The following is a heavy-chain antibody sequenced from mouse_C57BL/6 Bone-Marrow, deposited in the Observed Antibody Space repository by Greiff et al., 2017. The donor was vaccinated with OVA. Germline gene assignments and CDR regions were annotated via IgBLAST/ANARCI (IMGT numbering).Heavy chain of an antibody. CDR1: GFTFSSYA. J-gene: IGHJ1*03. Sequence: EVMLVESGGGLVKPGGSLKLSCAASGFTFSSYAMSWVRQTPEKRLEWVATISDGGSYTYYPDNVKGRFTISRDNAKNNLYLQMSHLKSEDTAMYYCARPYYGSSYWYFDVWGTGTTVTVSS. CDR2: ISDGGSYT. CDR3: ARPYYGSSYWYFDV. V-gene: IGHV5-4*03. D-gene: IGHD1-1*01.